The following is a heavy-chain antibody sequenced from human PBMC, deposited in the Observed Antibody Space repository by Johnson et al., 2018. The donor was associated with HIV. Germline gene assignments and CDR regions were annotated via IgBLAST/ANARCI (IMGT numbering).Heavy chain of an antibody. CDR3: ARVRAGRENAFDI. CDR2: INSDGSSR. D-gene: IGHD1-26*01. Sequence: VQLVDSGGGLVQPGGSLRLSCAASGFTFSSYAMSWVRQAPGKGLEWVSRINSDGSSRNYEASVQGRFTISRDNAKNSLYLQINNLRAEDTAIYYCARVRAGRENAFDIWGQGTMVTVSS. V-gene: IGHV3-23*03. CDR1: GFTFSSYA. J-gene: IGHJ3*02.